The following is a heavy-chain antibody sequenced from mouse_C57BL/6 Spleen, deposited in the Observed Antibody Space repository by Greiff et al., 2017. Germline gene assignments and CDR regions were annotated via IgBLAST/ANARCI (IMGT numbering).Heavy chain of an antibody. Sequence: QVQLQQPGAELVRPGSSVKLSCKASGYTFTSYWMDWVKQRPGQGLEWIGNIYPSDSETHYNQKFKDKATLTVDKSSSTAYMQLSSLTSEDSAVYYCARGDGNYGRGWFAYWGQGTLVTVSA. V-gene: IGHV1-61*01. CDR1: GYTFTSYW. D-gene: IGHD2-1*01. J-gene: IGHJ3*01. CDR2: IYPSDSET. CDR3: ARGDGNYGRGWFAY.